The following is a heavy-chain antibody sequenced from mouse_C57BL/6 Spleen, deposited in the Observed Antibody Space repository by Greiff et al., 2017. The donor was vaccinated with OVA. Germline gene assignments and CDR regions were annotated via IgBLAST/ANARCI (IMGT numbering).Heavy chain of an antibody. CDR2: INPSSGYT. V-gene: IGHV1-7*01. CDR3: RYSNYGYFDY. J-gene: IGHJ2*01. CDR1: GYTFTSYW. D-gene: IGHD2-5*01. Sequence: QVQLKESGAELAKPGASVKLSCKASGYTFTSYWMHWVQQRPGQGLEWIGYINPSSGYTKYNQKFKDKATLTADKSSSTAYMQLSSLTYEDSAVYYCRYSNYGYFDYWGQGTTLTVSS.